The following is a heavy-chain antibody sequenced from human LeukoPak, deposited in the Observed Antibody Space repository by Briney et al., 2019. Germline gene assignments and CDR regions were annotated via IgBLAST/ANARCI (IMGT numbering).Heavy chain of an antibody. CDR1: GYTLTELS. Sequence: ASVKVSCKVSGYTLTELSMHWVRQAPGKGLEWMGIINPSSGTTIYAQRLQGRVTMTRDTSTSTVYMELSSLRYEDTAVYYCARQRGGQYEDGFDIWGQRTMVTVSS. V-gene: IGHV1-46*01. CDR2: INPSSGTT. J-gene: IGHJ3*02. D-gene: IGHD2-8*01. CDR3: ARQRGGQYEDGFDI.